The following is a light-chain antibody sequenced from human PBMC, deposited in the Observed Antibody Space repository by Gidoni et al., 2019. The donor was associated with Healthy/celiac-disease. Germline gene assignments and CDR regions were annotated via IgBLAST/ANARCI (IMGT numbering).Light chain of an antibody. CDR2: GNS. Sequence: QTVLTSPPSVSGVPGQSVTISCTGISSNIGAGYKVHWYQQLPGTAPKLLIYGNSNRPSGVPDRFSGSKSGTSAPLAITGLQAEDEADYYCQSYDSSLSVDVVFGGGTKLTVL. CDR3: QSYDSSLSVDVV. V-gene: IGLV1-40*01. CDR1: SSNIGAGYK. J-gene: IGLJ2*01.